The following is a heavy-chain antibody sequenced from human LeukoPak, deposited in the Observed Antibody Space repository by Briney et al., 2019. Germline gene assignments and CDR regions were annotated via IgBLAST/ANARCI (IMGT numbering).Heavy chain of an antibody. CDR2: INSDGSIT. D-gene: IGHD3-22*01. V-gene: IGHV3-74*01. CDR3: AKGSGYADY. CDR1: GFTFSSYW. Sequence: GGSLRLSCAASGFTFSSYWMHWVRQAPGKGLMWVSRINSDGSITSYADSVKGRFTISRDNSKNTLYLQMNSLRAEDTALYYCAKGSGYADYWGQGTLVTVSS. J-gene: IGHJ4*02.